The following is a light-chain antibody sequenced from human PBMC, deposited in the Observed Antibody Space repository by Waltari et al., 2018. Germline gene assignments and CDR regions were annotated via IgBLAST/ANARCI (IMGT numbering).Light chain of an antibody. CDR3: MQALQTPR. J-gene: IGKJ1*01. Sequence: DIVMTPSPLSLPVTPGEPASISCRSSQSLLHRNGYNYLDWYLQKPGQSPQLLIYLGSNRASGVPDRFSGSGSGTDFTLKISRVEAEDVGDYYCMQALQTPRFGQGTKVEVK. CDR1: QSLLHRNGYNY. CDR2: LGS. V-gene: IGKV2-28*01.